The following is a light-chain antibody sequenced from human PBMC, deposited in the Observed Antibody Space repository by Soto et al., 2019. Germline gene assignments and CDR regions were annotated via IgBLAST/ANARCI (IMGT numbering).Light chain of an antibody. Sequence: IVLPQPLVTLSVSPGERATLSCRASQSVRSNLAWYQQKPGQAPKLLMYDASTRATGIPARFSGSGSGTEFTLTISSLQSEDFAVYYCQQYNNWPPWTFGQGTKVDIK. CDR2: DAS. J-gene: IGKJ1*01. CDR3: QQYNNWPPWT. CDR1: QSVRSN. V-gene: IGKV3-15*01.